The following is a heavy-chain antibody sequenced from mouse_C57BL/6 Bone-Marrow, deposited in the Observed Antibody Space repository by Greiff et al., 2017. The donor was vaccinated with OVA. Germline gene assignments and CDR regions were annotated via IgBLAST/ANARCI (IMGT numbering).Heavy chain of an antibody. CDR3: TTPYYCNYEDYFDY. Sequence: VQLQQSGAELVRPGASVTLSCTASGFNIKDDYMPWVKQRPEQGLEWIGWIDPENGDTEYDSKFQGKATITSDTSTNTAYLQLSSLTSQDTAVYYCTTPYYCNYEDYFDYWGQGTTLTVSS. CDR2: IDPENGDT. V-gene: IGHV14-4*01. CDR1: GFNIKDDY. J-gene: IGHJ2*01. D-gene: IGHD2-10*01.